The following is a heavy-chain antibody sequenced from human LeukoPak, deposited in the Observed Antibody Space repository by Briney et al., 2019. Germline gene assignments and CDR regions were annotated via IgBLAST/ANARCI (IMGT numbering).Heavy chain of an antibody. V-gene: IGHV4-34*01. J-gene: IGHJ5*02. CDR2: INHSGST. D-gene: IGHD3-10*01. CDR1: DGSFSGYY. Sequence: SETLSLTCAVDDGSFSGYYWSWIRQPAGKGLEWIGEINHSGSTNYNPSLKSRVTISVDTSKNQFSLKLSSVTAADTAVYYCARTYGSGRNWFDPWGQGTLVTVSS. CDR3: ARTYGSGRNWFDP.